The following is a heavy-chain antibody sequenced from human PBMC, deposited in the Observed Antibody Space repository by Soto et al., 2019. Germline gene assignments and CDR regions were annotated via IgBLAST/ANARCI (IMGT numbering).Heavy chain of an antibody. CDR1: GFTFSSYS. CDR3: ARVSTAYYYGMDV. V-gene: IGHV3-21*01. CDR2: ISSNSSYI. J-gene: IGHJ6*02. Sequence: EVQLVESGGGLVKPGGSLRLSCAASGFTFSSYSMNWVRQAPGKGLEWVSSISSNSSYIYYADSVKGRFTISRDNAKNSLYLQMNSLRAEDTAVYYCARVSTAYYYGMDVWGQGTAVTVSS.